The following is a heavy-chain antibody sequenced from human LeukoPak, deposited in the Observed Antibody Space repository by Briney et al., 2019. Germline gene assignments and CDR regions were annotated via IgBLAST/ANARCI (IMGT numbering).Heavy chain of an antibody. J-gene: IGHJ5*02. CDR2: INPSGAST. CDR3: ARAASLSGGTRGFDP. D-gene: IGHD1-7*01. Sequence: ASVKVSCKASGYTFTSYYMHWVRQAPGQGLEWMGIINPSGASTSYAQKFQGRVTITADESTSTAYMELSSLRSEDTAVYYCARAASLSGGTRGFDPWGQGTLVTVSS. V-gene: IGHV1-46*01. CDR1: GYTFTSYY.